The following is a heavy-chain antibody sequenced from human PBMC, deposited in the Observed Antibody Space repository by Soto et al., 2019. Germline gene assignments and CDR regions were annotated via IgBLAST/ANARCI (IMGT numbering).Heavy chain of an antibody. J-gene: IGHJ4*02. CDR1: GFTFSDAW. CDR2: IKSKAYGGTA. CDR3: TSHDATEQNFVPY. D-gene: IGHD1-7*01. Sequence: EVQLVESGGGLVKPGGSLRLSCAASGFTFSDAWMNWARQAPGKGLEWVGRIKSKAYGGTADYSAPVRGRFTISRDDSTATMYLQMNSLETEDTGVYYCTSHDATEQNFVPYWDQGTLVTVSS. V-gene: IGHV3-15*07.